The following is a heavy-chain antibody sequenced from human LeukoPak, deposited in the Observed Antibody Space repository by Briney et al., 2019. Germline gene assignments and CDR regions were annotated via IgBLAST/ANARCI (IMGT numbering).Heavy chain of an antibody. CDR1: GFTVSSNY. Sequence: GGSLRLSCAASGFTVSSNYMSWVRQAPGKGLEWVSVIYSGGSTYYADSVKGRFTISRDNSKNTLYLQMNSLRAEDTAVYYCARRPLLRWGLGGRGMDVWGQGTTVTVSS. J-gene: IGHJ6*02. D-gene: IGHD3-3*01. CDR3: ARRPLLRWGLGGRGMDV. CDR2: IYSGGST. V-gene: IGHV3-53*01.